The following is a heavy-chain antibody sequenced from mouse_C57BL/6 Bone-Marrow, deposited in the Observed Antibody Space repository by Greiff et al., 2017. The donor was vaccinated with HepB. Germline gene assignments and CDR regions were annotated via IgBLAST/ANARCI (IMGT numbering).Heavy chain of an antibody. D-gene: IGHD3-3*01. CDR2: IRNKANGYTT. Sequence: EVQLVESGGGLVQPGGSLSLSCAASGFTFTDYYMSWVRQPPGKALEWLGFIRNKANGYTTEYSASVKGRFTISRDNSQSILYLQMNALRAEDSATYYCARYVLGQMDYWGQGTSVTVSS. J-gene: IGHJ4*01. CDR3: ARYVLGQMDY. V-gene: IGHV7-3*01. CDR1: GFTFTDYY.